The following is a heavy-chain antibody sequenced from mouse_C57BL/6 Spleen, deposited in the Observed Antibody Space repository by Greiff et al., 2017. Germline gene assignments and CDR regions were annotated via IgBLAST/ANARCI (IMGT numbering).Heavy chain of an antibody. D-gene: IGHD1-1*01. CDR1: GYTFTSYW. CDR2: IHPNSGST. J-gene: IGHJ3*01. Sequence: QVQLQQSGAELVKPGASVKLSCKASGYTFTSYWMHWVKQRPGQGLEWIGMIHPNSGSTNYNEKFKSKATLTVDKSSSTAYMQLSSLTSEDSAVYCCARMNYGSSYVFAYWGQGTLVTVSA. CDR3: ARMNYGSSYVFAY. V-gene: IGHV1-64*01.